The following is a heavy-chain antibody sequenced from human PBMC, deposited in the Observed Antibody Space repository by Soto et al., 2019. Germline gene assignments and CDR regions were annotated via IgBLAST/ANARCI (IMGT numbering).Heavy chain of an antibody. CDR2: IMPGSSHI. CDR3: ARRPYGDYGDYFDY. J-gene: IGHJ4*02. D-gene: IGHD4-17*01. Sequence: GGSLRLSCAASGFTFSSYAMSWVRQAPGKGLEWVSYIMPGSSHIFYADSVKGRFTISRDNAKNSLYLQMNSLRAEDTAVYYCARRPYGDYGDYFDYWGQGTLVTVSS. V-gene: IGHV3-48*01. CDR1: GFTFSSYA.